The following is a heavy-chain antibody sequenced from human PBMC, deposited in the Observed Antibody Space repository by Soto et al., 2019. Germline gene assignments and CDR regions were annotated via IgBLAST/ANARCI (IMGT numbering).Heavy chain of an antibody. CDR1: GFTFSSYA. Sequence: GGSLRLSCAASGFTFSSYAMSWVRQAPGKGLEWVSAISGSGGSTYYADSVKGRFTISRDNSKNTLYLQMNSLRAEDTAVYYCAKEYRGGPGIYCSGGSCSQYYFDYWGQGTLVTVSS. CDR3: AKEYRGGPGIYCSGGSCSQYYFDY. V-gene: IGHV3-23*01. J-gene: IGHJ4*02. D-gene: IGHD2-15*01. CDR2: ISGSGGST.